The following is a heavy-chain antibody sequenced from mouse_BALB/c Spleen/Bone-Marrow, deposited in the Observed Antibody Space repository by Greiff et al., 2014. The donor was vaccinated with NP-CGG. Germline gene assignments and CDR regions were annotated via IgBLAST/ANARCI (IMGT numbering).Heavy chain of an antibody. CDR3: ARKGAMITHYYAMDY. D-gene: IGHD2-4*01. Sequence: VQLKESGGGLVQPGGSRKLSCAASGFTFSSFGMHWVRQAPEKGLEWVAYISNGSNTIYYADTVKGRFTISRDNPKNTLFLQMTSLRSEDTAMYYCARKGAMITHYYAMDYWGQGTSVTVSS. CDR2: ISNGSNTI. CDR1: GFTFSSFG. V-gene: IGHV5-17*02. J-gene: IGHJ4*01.